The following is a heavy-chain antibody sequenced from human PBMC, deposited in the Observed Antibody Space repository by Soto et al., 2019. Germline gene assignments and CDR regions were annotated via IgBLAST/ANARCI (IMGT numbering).Heavy chain of an antibody. J-gene: IGHJ4*02. D-gene: IGHD1-20*01. CDR1: GFTFSSYA. Sequence: GGSLRLSCAASGFTFSSYAMSWVRQAPGKGLEWVSAISGSGGSTYYADSVKGRFTISRDNSKNTLYLQMNSLRAEDTAVYYCAEAGDNWNGYYFDYWGQGTLVTVSS. CDR2: ISGSGGST. V-gene: IGHV3-23*01. CDR3: AEAGDNWNGYYFDY.